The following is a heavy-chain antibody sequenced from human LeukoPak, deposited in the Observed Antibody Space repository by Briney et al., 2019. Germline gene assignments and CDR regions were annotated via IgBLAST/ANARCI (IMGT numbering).Heavy chain of an antibody. Sequence: ASVKVSFKASGYTFTAYYMHWMRQDPGQRLEWMGWINPNNGATNYAQKFQGRVTMTRNTSISTAYMELSSLLNVDTAVYYCLRYGTSEGFDPWGQGTLVTVSS. V-gene: IGHV1-2*02. J-gene: IGHJ5*02. CDR3: LRYGTSEGFDP. D-gene: IGHD5-18*01. CDR1: GYTFTAYY. CDR2: INPNNGAT.